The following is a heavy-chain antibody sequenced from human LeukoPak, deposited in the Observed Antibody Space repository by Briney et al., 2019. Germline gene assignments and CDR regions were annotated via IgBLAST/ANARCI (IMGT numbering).Heavy chain of an antibody. J-gene: IGHJ4*02. CDR1: GFTFSSYA. V-gene: IGHV3-30*04. CDR3: ARDRRGSGSSFDY. D-gene: IGHD3-10*01. CDR2: ISYDGSNK. Sequence: GRSLRLSCAASGFTFSSYAMHWVRQAPGKGLEWVAVISYDGSNKYYADSVKGRFTISRDNSKNTLYLQMNSLRAEDTAVYYWARDRRGSGSSFDYWGQGTLVTVSS.